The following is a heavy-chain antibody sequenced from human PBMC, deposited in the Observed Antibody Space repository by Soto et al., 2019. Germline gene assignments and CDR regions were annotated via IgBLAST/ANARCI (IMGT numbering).Heavy chain of an antibody. CDR2: VNPSGGST. CDR1: GYLFTAYS. D-gene: IGHD2-15*01. J-gene: IGHJ1*01. Sequence: ASVKVSCKXSGYLFTAYSMHWVRLAPGQGLEWMGVVNPSGGSTKYARNFQGRVTMTRDTSTTTIYMELSSLRSDDTAIYYCAREENCSGGTCYSEYFHRWGQGTLVTVSS. V-gene: IGHV1-46*01. CDR3: AREENCSGGTCYSEYFHR.